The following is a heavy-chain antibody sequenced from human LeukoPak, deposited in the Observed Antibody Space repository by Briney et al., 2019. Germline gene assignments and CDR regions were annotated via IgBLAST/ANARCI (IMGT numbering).Heavy chain of an antibody. V-gene: IGHV3-30*01. D-gene: IGHD3-22*01. CDR1: GFTFSSYA. J-gene: IGHJ4*02. CDR3: ARSEDDSSGYYDY. Sequence: GRSLRLSCAASGFTFSSYAMPWVRQAPGKGLEWVAVISYDGSNKYYADSVKGRFTISRDNSKNTLYLQMNSLRAEDTAVYYCARSEDDSSGYYDYWGQGTLVTVSS. CDR2: ISYDGSNK.